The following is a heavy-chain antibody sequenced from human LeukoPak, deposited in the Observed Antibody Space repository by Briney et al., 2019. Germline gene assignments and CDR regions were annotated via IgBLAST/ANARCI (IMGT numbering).Heavy chain of an antibody. V-gene: IGHV3-23*01. CDR1: GFTFSSYA. CDR2: ISGSGGST. D-gene: IGHD3-10*01. CDR3: AKSGWALWFGGHIDY. J-gene: IGHJ4*02. Sequence: GGSLRLSCAASGFTFSSYAMSWVRQAPGKGLEWASAISGSGGSTYYADSVKGRFTISRDNSKNTLYLQMNSLRAEDTAVYYCAKSGWALWFGGHIDYWGQGTLVTVSS.